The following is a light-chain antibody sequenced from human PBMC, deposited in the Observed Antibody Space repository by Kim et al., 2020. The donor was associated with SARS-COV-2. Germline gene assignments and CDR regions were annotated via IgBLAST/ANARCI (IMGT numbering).Light chain of an antibody. CDR1: QRIIHY. CDR2: AAS. Sequence: SASVGDRVTLSFRASQRIIHYLSWYQQKPGKAPKLLIYAASTLQSGVPSRFSGSGSGTDFTLTIGSLQVEDFATYYCQQSYITPRTFGQGTKLEI. CDR3: QQSYITPRT. J-gene: IGKJ2*01. V-gene: IGKV1-39*01.